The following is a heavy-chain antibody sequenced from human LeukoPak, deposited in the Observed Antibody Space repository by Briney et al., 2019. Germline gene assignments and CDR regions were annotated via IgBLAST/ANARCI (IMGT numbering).Heavy chain of an antibody. V-gene: IGHV4-39*07. D-gene: IGHD2-8*01. CDR1: GGSISTTTYY. J-gene: IGHJ4*02. Sequence: PSETLSLTCTVSGGSISTTTYYWGWIRQPPGKGLEWIGTIYYSGSTYYNPSLESRVTISVDTSKNQFSLKLSSVIAADTALYFCARVLNAPKFIDSWGQGTLVTVSS. CDR2: IYYSGST. CDR3: ARVLNAPKFIDS.